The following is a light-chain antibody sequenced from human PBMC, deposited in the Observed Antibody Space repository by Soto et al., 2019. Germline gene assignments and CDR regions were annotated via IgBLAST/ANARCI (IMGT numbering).Light chain of an antibody. J-gene: IGLJ1*01. CDR2: DDD. CDR3: GSWDSSLSAYV. CDR1: SSNIGGNS. Sequence: VLTQPPSVSAAPGQRVTISCSGSSSNIGGNSVSWYQQLPGTAPKLLIYDDDKRPSGIPDRFSGSKSGTSATLGITGFQAGDEADYYCGSWDSSLSAYVFGTGTKVTVL. V-gene: IGLV1-51*01.